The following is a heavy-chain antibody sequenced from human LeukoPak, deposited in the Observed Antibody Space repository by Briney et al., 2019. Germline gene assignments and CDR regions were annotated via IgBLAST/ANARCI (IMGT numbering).Heavy chain of an antibody. D-gene: IGHD5-18*01. CDR2: ISAGGGTP. CDR1: GFTFSNYA. Sequence: GGSLRLSCAASGFTFSNYAMTWVRQAPGKGLEWVSGISAGGGTPYFADSVQGRFTISRDNSKSTLYLQMNNLRADDTAVYYCAKLMLRYTYGSADYWGQGTLVTVPS. V-gene: IGHV3-23*01. J-gene: IGHJ4*02. CDR3: AKLMLRYTYGSADY.